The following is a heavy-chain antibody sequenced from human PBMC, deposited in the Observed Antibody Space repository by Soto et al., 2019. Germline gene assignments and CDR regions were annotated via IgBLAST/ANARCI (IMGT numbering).Heavy chain of an antibody. CDR2: IKSKTDGGTT. CDR1: GFTFSNAW. D-gene: IGHD3-9*01. J-gene: IGHJ4*02. V-gene: IGHV3-15*01. CDR3: TTDQEPYSDILTGYLDYFGY. Sequence: GGSLRLSCAASGFTFSNAWMSWVRQAPGKGLEWVGRIKSKTDGGTTDYAAPVKGRFTISRDDSKNTLYLQMNSLKTEDTAVYYCTTDQEPYSDILTGYLDYFGYWVKGTLVTVSS.